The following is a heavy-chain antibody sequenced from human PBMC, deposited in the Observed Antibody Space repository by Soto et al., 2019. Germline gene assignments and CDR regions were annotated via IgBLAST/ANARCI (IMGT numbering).Heavy chain of an antibody. CDR3: AKVARYDYDSRCSSSSHLF. J-gene: IGHJ4*02. CDR1: GFTLSSYA. CDR2: ISGSGGTT. D-gene: IGHD3-22*01. Sequence: EVQLLESGGGLVQPGGSLRLSCAASGFTLSSYAMSWVRQAPGKGLEWVSAISGSGGTTYYADSVKGRFTISRDTSKNTLYRQMNSLRSEATAVYYCAKVARYDYDSRCSSSSHLFWGQGHLVTVSS. V-gene: IGHV3-23*01.